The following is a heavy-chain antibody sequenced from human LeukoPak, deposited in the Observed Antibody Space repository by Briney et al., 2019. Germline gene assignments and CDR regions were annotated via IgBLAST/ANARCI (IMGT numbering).Heavy chain of an antibody. Sequence: KPSETLSLTCAVSGGSISSGGYSWSWIRQPPGKGLEWIGYIYHSGSTYYNPSLKSRVTISVDRSKNQFSLKLSSVSAADTAVYYRARDTRAGYYDSSGYREAVDAFDIWGQGTMVTVSS. D-gene: IGHD3-22*01. V-gene: IGHV4-30-2*01. J-gene: IGHJ3*02. CDR1: GGSISSGGYS. CDR2: IYHSGST. CDR3: ARDTRAGYYDSSGYREAVDAFDI.